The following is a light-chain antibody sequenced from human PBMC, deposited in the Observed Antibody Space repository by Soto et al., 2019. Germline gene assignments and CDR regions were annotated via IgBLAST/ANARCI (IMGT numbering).Light chain of an antibody. CDR3: MQTLTAPPT. J-gene: IGKJ1*01. CDR1: QSLLNNNGYNH. Sequence: DIVMTQSPLSLPVTPGEPASISCRSSQSLLNNNGYNHLDWYLQKPGQSPQLLSYLGSHSASGVPDRFSGSGSGTDFTLKISRVEAEDVGVYHCMQTLTAPPTFGQGTKVEIK. V-gene: IGKV2-28*01. CDR2: LGS.